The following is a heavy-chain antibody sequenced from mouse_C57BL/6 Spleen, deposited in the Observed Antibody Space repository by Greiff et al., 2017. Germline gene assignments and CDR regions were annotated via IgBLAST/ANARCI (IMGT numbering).Heavy chain of an antibody. CDR1: GYTFTSYW. CDR3: AVGYDYDEGRFAY. D-gene: IGHD2-4*01. Sequence: QVQLQQPGAELVRPGSSVKLSCKASGYTFTSYWMQWVKQRPIQGLEWIGNIDPSDRETHYNQKFKDKATLTVDKSSSTAYMQLSSLTSEDAAVYYCAVGYDYDEGRFAYWGQGTLVTVSA. CDR2: IDPSDRET. V-gene: IGHV1-52*01. J-gene: IGHJ3*01.